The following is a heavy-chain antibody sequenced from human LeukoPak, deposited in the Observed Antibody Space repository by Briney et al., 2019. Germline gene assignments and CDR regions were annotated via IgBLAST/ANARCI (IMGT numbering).Heavy chain of an antibody. V-gene: IGHV4-34*01. CDR1: GGSFSGYY. D-gene: IGHD3-9*01. CDR3: ARDLRVTDAFDI. Sequence: SETLSLTCAVYGGSFSGYYWSWIRQPPGKGLEWIGEINHSGSTNYNPSLKSRVTISVDTSKNQFSLKLSSVTAADTAVYYCARDLRVTDAFDIWGQGTMVTVSS. CDR2: INHSGST. J-gene: IGHJ3*02.